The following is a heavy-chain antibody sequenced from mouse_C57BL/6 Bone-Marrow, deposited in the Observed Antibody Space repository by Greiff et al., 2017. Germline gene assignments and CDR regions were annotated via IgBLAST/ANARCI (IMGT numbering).Heavy chain of an antibody. D-gene: IGHD4-1*01. Sequence: QVQLQQPGAELVKPGASVTLSCKASGYSFTSYGMHWVKQRPGQGLEWMGMIHPNSGSTNYNEKFKSKTTLTVDKSSRTANRLLSSLTSVDSAVYYCGRTGTGYWGQGTTLTVSA. J-gene: IGHJ2*01. V-gene: IGHV1-64*01. CDR2: IHPNSGST. CDR1: GYSFTSYG. CDR3: GRTGTGY.